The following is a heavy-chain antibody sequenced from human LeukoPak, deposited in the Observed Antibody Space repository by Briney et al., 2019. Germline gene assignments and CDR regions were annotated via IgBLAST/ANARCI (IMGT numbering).Heavy chain of an antibody. D-gene: IGHD6-13*01. CDR2: IQFDGSDE. Sequence: PGGSLRLSCTASGFIFSTYGMHWVRQAPGKGLEWVAFIQFDGSDEFYADSVKGRFTISRDNSKNTLYLQMNSLRPEDTSVYYCARDWEAAAGTSYFDYWGQGTLVTVSS. CDR3: ARDWEAAAGTSYFDY. J-gene: IGHJ4*02. V-gene: IGHV3-30*02. CDR1: GFIFSTYG.